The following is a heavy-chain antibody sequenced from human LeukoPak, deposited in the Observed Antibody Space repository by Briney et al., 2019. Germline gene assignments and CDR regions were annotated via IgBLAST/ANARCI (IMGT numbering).Heavy chain of an antibody. Sequence: GGSLRLSCAASGFTFSSYAMHWVRQAPGKGLEWVAVISYDGSNKYYADSVKGRFTISRDNSKNTLYLQMNSLRAEDTAVYYCARTPGYSRGWYLDYWGQGTLVTVSS. CDR1: GFTFSSYA. V-gene: IGHV3-30-3*01. J-gene: IGHJ4*02. CDR3: ARTPGYSRGWYLDY. CDR2: ISYDGSNK. D-gene: IGHD6-19*01.